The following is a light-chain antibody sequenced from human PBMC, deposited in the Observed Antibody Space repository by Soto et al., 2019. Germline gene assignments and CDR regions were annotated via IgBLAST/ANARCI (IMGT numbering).Light chain of an antibody. CDR1: TSNIGENS. CDR3: ATWDDSLGGHVI. CDR2: SHN. V-gene: IGLV1-44*01. J-gene: IGLJ2*01. Sequence: QSVLTQPPSASGTPGQRVTISCSGSTSNIGENSVNWYQQLPGTAPQLLIYSHNQRPSGVPDRFSGSKSGTSASLAISGLQSEDEADYYCATWDDSLGGHVIFGGGTKVTVL.